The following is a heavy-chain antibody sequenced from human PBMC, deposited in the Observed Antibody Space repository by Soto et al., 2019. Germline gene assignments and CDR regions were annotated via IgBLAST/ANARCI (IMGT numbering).Heavy chain of an antibody. V-gene: IGHV1-69*13. CDR3: AAEVYSGGACCHFEY. CDR1: GGTFSSYA. Sequence: SVKVSCKASGGTFSSYAISWVRQAPGQGLEWMGGITPIFGTANYAQKFQGRVTITADESTSTAYMELSSLRSEDTAVYYCAAEVYSGGACCHFEYWGQGALVTVSA. J-gene: IGHJ4*02. CDR2: ITPIFGTA. D-gene: IGHD2-21*02.